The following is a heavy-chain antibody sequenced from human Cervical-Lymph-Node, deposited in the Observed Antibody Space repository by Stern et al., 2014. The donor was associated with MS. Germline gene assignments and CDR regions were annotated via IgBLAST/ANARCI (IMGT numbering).Heavy chain of an antibody. V-gene: IGHV3-74*03. Sequence: EVQLVESGGGLVQPGGSLRLSCADSGFTFDRYWMHWVRQVPGEGLVWVSRIDEDGGFTSYADFAKGRFTISRDNTKNTLYLQMNSLRADDTALYYCAIVVPNCGSPNCFLLYWGQGTLVTVSS. CDR2: IDEDGGFT. J-gene: IGHJ4*02. CDR1: GFTFDRYW. CDR3: AIVVPNCGSPNCFLLY. D-gene: IGHD2-2*01.